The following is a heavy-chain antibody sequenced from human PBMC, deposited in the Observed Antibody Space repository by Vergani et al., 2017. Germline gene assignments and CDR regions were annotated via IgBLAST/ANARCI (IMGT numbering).Heavy chain of an antibody. J-gene: IGHJ5*02. Sequence: QVQLQESGPGLVKPSQSLSLTCTVSGGSISGVSYYLSWVRQPAGKGLEWIGRIYYSGRTDYNPSLKSRVTMSVDTSKNQFSLKLSSVTAADTAVYYCARALMNYYGSGTANWFDPWGQGTLVTVSS. CDR1: GGSISGVSYY. V-gene: IGHV4-61*02. D-gene: IGHD3-10*01. CDR2: IYYSGRT. CDR3: ARALMNYYGSGTANWFDP.